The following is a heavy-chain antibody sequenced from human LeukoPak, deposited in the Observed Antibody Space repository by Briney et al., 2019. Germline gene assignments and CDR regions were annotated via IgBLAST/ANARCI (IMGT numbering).Heavy chain of an antibody. D-gene: IGHD3-10*01. V-gene: IGHV3-21*04. CDR2: IRGNGET. J-gene: IGHJ4*02. Sequence: PGGSLRLSCAASGLSFSSFAMSWVRQGPARGLEWVSSIRGNGETFYADSVKGRFTISRDNAKNSLYLQMNSLRAEDTAVYYCARVGGAGSYPNYYFDYWGQGTLVTVSS. CDR3: ARVGGAGSYPNYYFDY. CDR1: GLSFSSFA.